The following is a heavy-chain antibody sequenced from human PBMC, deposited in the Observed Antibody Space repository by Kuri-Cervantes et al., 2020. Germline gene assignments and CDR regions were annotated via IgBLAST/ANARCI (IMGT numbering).Heavy chain of an antibody. CDR1: GGSISSGDYY. Sequence: SETLSLTCTVSGGSISSGDYYWSWIRQPPGKSLEWIGYIYYSGSTYYNPTLKSRLTISVDTSKNQFSLKLSSVTAADTAVYYCARDYFDSSGYYFDYWGQGTLVTVSS. CDR3: ARDYFDSSGYYFDY. V-gene: IGHV4-30-4*08. J-gene: IGHJ4*02. D-gene: IGHD3-22*01. CDR2: IYYSGST.